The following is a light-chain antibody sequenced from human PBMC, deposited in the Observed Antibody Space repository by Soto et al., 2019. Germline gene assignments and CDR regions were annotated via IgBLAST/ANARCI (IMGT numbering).Light chain of an antibody. CDR3: QQRYSTPPT. CDR2: AAS. Sequence: DIQMTQSPSSLSASVGDRVTITCRASQSISSYLNWYQQKPGKAPKLLIYAASSLQSGVPSRFSGSGSGTDFTLTISSLQPEDFATYYCQQRYSTPPTFGQGTKA. CDR1: QSISSY. V-gene: IGKV1-39*01. J-gene: IGKJ1*01.